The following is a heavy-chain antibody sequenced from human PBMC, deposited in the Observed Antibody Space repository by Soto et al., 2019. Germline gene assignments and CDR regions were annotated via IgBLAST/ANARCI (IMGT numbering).Heavy chain of an antibody. V-gene: IGHV3-30*18. CDR2: ISYDGSNK. CDR1: GFTFSSYG. D-gene: IGHD6-13*01. Sequence: PGGSLRLSCAASGFTFSSYGMHWVRQAPGKGLEWVAVISYDGSNKYYADSVKGRFTISRDNSKNTLYLQMNSLRAEDTAVYYCAKAPGYSSSWYMLYYYYYGMDVWGQWTTVTVSS. J-gene: IGHJ6*02. CDR3: AKAPGYSSSWYMLYYYYYGMDV.